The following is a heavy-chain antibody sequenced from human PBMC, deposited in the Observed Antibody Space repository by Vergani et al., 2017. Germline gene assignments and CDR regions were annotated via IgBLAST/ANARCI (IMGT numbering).Heavy chain of an antibody. CDR1: GGSISSSSYY. D-gene: IGHD3-3*01. CDR3: ASGAHFGVVRYPNYYYGMDV. V-gene: IGHV4-39*07. Sequence: QLQLQESGPGLVKPSETLSLTCTVSGGSISSSSYYWGWIRQPPGKGLEWIGSIYYSGSTYYNPSLQSRVTISVDTSKNQFSLKLSSVTAADTAVYYCASGAHFGVVRYPNYYYGMDVWGQGTTVTVSS. J-gene: IGHJ6*02. CDR2: IYYSGST.